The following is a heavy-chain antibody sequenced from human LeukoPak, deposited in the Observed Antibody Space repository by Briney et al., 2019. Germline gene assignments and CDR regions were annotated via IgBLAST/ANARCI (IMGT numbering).Heavy chain of an antibody. CDR2: INPNSGGT. CDR1: GYTFTGYY. D-gene: IGHD6-13*01. J-gene: IGHJ6*02. CDR3: ARDNPLEDSSSWSYYYYGMDV. Sequence: VASVKVSCKASGYTFTGYYMHWVRQAPGQGLEWMGWINPNSGGTNYAQKFQGRVTMTRDTSISTAYMELSRLRSDDTAVYYCARDNPLEDSSSWSYYYYGMDVWGQGTTVTVSS. V-gene: IGHV1-2*02.